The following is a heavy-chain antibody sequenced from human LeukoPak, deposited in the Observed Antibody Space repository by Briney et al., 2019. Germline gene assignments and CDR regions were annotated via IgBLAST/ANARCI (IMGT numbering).Heavy chain of an antibody. CDR3: ARTTSGSWGRSVRWFDP. D-gene: IGHD6-13*01. Sequence: PSETLSLTCAVYGGSFSGYYWSWIRQPPGKGLEWIGEINHSGSTNCNPSLKSRVTISVDTSKNQFSLKLSSVTAADTAVYYCARTTSGSWGRSVRWFDPWGQGTLVTVSS. CDR1: GGSFSGYY. V-gene: IGHV4-34*01. J-gene: IGHJ5*02. CDR2: INHSGST.